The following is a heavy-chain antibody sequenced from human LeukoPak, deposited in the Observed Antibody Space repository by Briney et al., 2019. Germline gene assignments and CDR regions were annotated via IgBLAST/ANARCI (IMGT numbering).Heavy chain of an antibody. CDR1: GGTFSSYA. CDR3: AREVRDGYNPYFDY. Sequence: SVKVSCKASGGTFSSYAISWVRQAPGQGLEWMGRIIPIFGIANYAQKFQGRVTITADKSTSTAYMELSSLRSEDMAVYYCAREVRDGYNPYFDYWGQGTLVTVSS. D-gene: IGHD5-24*01. J-gene: IGHJ4*02. CDR2: IIPIFGIA. V-gene: IGHV1-69*04.